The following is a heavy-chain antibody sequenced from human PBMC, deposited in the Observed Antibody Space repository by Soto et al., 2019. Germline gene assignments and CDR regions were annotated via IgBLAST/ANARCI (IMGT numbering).Heavy chain of an antibody. Sequence: SETLSLTWTVSGGSISSGGYYWSCIRQHPGKGLEWIGYIYYSGSTYYNPSLKSRVTISVDTSKNQFSLKLSSVTAADTAVYYCARESGYGPEENAIDYWGQGTLVTVSS. CDR3: ARESGYGPEENAIDY. CDR2: IYYSGST. D-gene: IGHD5-18*01. J-gene: IGHJ4*02. CDR1: GGSISSGGYY. V-gene: IGHV4-31*02.